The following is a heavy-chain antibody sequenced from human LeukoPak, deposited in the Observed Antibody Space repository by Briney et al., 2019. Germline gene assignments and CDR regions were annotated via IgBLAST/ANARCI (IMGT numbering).Heavy chain of an antibody. CDR3: ARDREYTSGWTPFDY. J-gene: IGHJ4*02. CDR2: IYYSGST. CDR1: GGSISSGGYY. V-gene: IGHV4-31*03. Sequence: PSQTLSLTCTVTGGSISSGGYYWSWIRQHPGKGLEWIGYIYYSGSTYYNPSLKSRVTISVDTSKNQFSLKLSSVTAADTAVYYCARDREYTSGWTPFDYWGQGTLVTVSS. D-gene: IGHD6-19*01.